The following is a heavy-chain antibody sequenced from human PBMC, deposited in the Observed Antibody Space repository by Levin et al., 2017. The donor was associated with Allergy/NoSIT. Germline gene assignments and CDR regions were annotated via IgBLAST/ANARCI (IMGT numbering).Heavy chain of an antibody. CDR1: GYTLTELS. CDR3: ATTAITPRWRAFDI. J-gene: IGHJ3*02. Sequence: ASVKVSCKVSGYTLTELSMHWVRQAPGKGLEWMGGFDPEDGETIYAQKFQGRVTMTEDTSTDTAYMELSSLRSEDTAVYYCATTAITPRWRAFDIWGQGTMVTVSS. V-gene: IGHV1-24*01. CDR2: FDPEDGET. D-gene: IGHD3-10*01.